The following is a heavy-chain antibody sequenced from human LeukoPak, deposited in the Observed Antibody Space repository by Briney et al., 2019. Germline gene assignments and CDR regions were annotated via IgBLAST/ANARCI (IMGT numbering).Heavy chain of an antibody. CDR2: INPNSGGT. Sequence: ASVKVSCKASGYTFTGYYMHWVRQAPGQGLEWMGWINPNSGGTNYAQKFQGRVTMTRDTSISTAYMELSRLRSDDTAVYYCARGYSSSWYGGYYYLDVWGKGTTVTISS. V-gene: IGHV1-2*02. J-gene: IGHJ6*03. D-gene: IGHD6-13*01. CDR1: GYTFTGYY. CDR3: ARGYSSSWYGGYYYLDV.